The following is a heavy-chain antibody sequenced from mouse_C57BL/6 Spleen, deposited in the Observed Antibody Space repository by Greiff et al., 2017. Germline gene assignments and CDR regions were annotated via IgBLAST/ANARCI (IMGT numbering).Heavy chain of an antibody. J-gene: IGHJ3*01. CDR1: GFTFSSYT. CDR3: ARPYYYGSSPFAY. CDR2: ISGGGGNT. V-gene: IGHV5-9*01. D-gene: IGHD1-1*01. Sequence: LMESGGGLVKPGGSLKLSCAASGFTFSSYTMSWVRQTPEKRLEWVATISGGGGNTYYPDSVKGLFTISRDNAKNTLYLQMSSLRSEDTSLYYCARPYYYGSSPFAYWGQGTLVTVSA.